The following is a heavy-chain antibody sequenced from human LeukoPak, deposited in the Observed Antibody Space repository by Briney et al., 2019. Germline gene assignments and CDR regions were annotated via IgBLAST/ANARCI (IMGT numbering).Heavy chain of an antibody. CDR3: ARVRPYSYGYDY. CDR2: INPNGGST. Sequence: ASVKVSCKASGYTFTNYYIHWVRQAPGQGLEWVGLINPNGGSTGYAQRFQGRVTVATDTSTSTVYMELNSLGSEDTAVYYCARVRPYSYGYDYWGQGTLVTVSS. D-gene: IGHD5-18*01. V-gene: IGHV1-46*01. J-gene: IGHJ4*02. CDR1: GYTFTNYY.